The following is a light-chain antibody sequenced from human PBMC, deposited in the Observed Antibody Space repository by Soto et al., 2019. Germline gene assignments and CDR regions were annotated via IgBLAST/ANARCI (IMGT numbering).Light chain of an antibody. CDR2: GAV. CDR3: QQRNIWPPVT. J-gene: IGKJ5*01. Sequence: EIVLTQSPATLSLSPGERATLSCRASPSVTNYLAWYQQKPGQAPRLLIYGAVNRATGIPARFSGSGSGTDFTLTISSLEPEDFAVYYCQQRNIWPPVTFGQGTRLEIK. CDR1: PSVTNY. V-gene: IGKV3-11*01.